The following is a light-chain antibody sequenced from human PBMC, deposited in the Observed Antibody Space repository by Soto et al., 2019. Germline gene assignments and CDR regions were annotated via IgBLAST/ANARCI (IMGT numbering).Light chain of an antibody. Sequence: DIQLTQSPSFLSASVGDRVTITCRASQGISSFLAWYQEKPGEAPKLLIYDASTLQSGVPSRFSGSGSGTEFTLTISSLQPEDFATYYCQQLDSYPITFGPGTRLEIK. CDR1: QGISSF. CDR3: QQLDSYPIT. J-gene: IGKJ5*01. V-gene: IGKV1-9*01. CDR2: DAS.